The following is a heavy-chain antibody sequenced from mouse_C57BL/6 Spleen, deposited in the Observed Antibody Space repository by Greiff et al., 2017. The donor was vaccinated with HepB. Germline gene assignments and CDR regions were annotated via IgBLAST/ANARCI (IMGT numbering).Heavy chain of an antibody. CDR3: ARDFEGYPGYFDV. CDR2: INYDGSST. V-gene: IGHV5-16*01. J-gene: IGHJ1*03. D-gene: IGHD3-1*01. Sequence: EVNLVESEGGLVQPGSSMKLSCTASGFTFSDYYMAWVRQVPEKGLEWVANINYDGSSTYYLDSLKSRFIISRDNAKNILYLQMSSLKSEDTATYYCARDFEGYPGYFDVWGTGTTVTVSS. CDR1: GFTFSDYY.